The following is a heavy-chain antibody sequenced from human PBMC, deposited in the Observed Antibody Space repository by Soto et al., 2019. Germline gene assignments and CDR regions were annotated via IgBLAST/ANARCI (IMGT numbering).Heavy chain of an antibody. CDR1: GFTFSSYW. V-gene: IGHV3-74*01. CDR3: ARTDYSSSWYLGSSRPKQRQGY. J-gene: IGHJ4*02. CDR2: INSDGSST. Sequence: PGGSLSLSCAASGFTFSSYWMHWVRQAPGNGLVWVSRINSDGSSTSYADSVKGRFTISRDNAKNTLYLQMSSLRAEDTAVYYCARTDYSSSWYLGSSRPKQRQGYWGQGTLVTVSS. D-gene: IGHD6-13*01.